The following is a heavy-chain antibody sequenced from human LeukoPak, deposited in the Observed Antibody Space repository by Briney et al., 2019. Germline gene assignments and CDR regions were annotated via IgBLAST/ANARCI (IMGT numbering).Heavy chain of an antibody. CDR3: ARDGGDGYNFYY. CDR1: GYTFSGYY. V-gene: IGHV1-2*02. CDR2: INPNGGVT. D-gene: IGHD5-24*01. J-gene: IGHJ4*02. Sequence: ASVKVSCKASGYTFSGYYMHWLRHAPGQGLEWMGWINPNGGVTNYAQKFQGRVTMTRDTSISTAYMELSRLRSDDTAVYYCARDGGDGYNFYYWGQGTLVTVSS.